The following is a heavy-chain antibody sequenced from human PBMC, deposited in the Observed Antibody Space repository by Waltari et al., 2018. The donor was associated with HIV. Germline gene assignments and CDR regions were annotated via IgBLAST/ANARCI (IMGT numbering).Heavy chain of an antibody. CDR3: AKSGTLDYYFDY. J-gene: IGHJ4*02. CDR1: GFTFSSYG. CDR2: ISYDGSNK. V-gene: IGHV3-30*18. D-gene: IGHD1-1*01. Sequence: QVQLVESGGGVVQPGRSLRLSCAASGFTFSSYGMHWVRQAPGKGLEWVAVISYDGSNKYYADSVKGRFTISRDNSKNTLYLQMNSLRAEDTAVYYCAKSGTLDYYFDYWGQGTLVTVSS.